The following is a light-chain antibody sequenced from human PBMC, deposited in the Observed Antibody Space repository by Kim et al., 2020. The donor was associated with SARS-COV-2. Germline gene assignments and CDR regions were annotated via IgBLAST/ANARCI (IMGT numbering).Light chain of an antibody. Sequence: GSPGERATLPCRASQSISSNLAWYQQKPGQAPRLLIYGASTRATDTPARFSGSGSGTEFTLTITGLQSEDFAVYYCQQYDKWPMTFGQGTRLEIK. J-gene: IGKJ5*01. CDR1: QSISSN. CDR2: GAS. V-gene: IGKV3-15*01. CDR3: QQYDKWPMT.